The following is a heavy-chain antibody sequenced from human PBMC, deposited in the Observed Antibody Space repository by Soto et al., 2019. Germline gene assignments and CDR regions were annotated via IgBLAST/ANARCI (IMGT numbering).Heavy chain of an antibody. CDR3: AKGNTSGWYFFDY. CDR2: ISGTGRTT. V-gene: IGHV3-23*01. CDR1: VFTFSNCA. Sequence: GSRRLSCEGSVFTFSNCAMSWVRQAPGKGLEWVSGISGTGRTTFYADSVKDRFTISRDNPKNTAYLEMTSLRAEDTAVYYCAKGNTSGWYFFDYWGQGTLVTVSS. J-gene: IGHJ4*02. D-gene: IGHD6-19*01.